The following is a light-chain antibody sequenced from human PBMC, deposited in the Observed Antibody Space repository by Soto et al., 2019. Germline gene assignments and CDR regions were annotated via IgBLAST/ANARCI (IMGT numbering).Light chain of an antibody. CDR2: EVS. V-gene: IGLV2-8*01. J-gene: IGLJ1*01. CDR1: SSDVGAYNF. Sequence: QSALTQPPSASGSPGQSVTISCTGTSSDVGAYNFVSWYQQHPDKAPKLLIYEVSQRSSGVPDRFSGSKSSNTASLTVSGLQAEDEADYYCTSYTVSNTYVFGTGTKVTVL. CDR3: TSYTVSNTYV.